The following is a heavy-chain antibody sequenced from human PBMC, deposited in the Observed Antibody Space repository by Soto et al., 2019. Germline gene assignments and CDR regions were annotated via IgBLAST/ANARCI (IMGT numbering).Heavy chain of an antibody. D-gene: IGHD6-19*01. CDR2: IVVGSGNT. V-gene: IGHV1-58*02. CDR3: AARSIAVAGTGGEYFQH. J-gene: IGHJ1*01. Sequence: SVKVSCKASGFTFTSSAMQWVRQARGQRLEWIGWIVVGSGNTNYAQKFQERVTITRDMSTSTAYMELSSLRSEDTAVYYCAARSIAVAGTGGEYFQHWGQGTLVTVSS. CDR1: GFTFTSSA.